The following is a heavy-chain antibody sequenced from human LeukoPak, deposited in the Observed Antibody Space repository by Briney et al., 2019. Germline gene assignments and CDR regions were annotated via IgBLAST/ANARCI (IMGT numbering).Heavy chain of an antibody. CDR2: TYYRSKWYN. J-gene: IGHJ6*04. CDR1: GDSVSSNSAA. V-gene: IGHV6-1*01. Sequence: SQTLSLTCAISGDSVSSNSAAWNWIRQSPSRGLEWLGRTYYRSKWYNDYAVSVKSRITINPDTSKNQFSLQLNSVTPEDTAVYYWARDEYSYGYGGYYYGMDVWGKGTTVTVSS. D-gene: IGHD5-18*01. CDR3: ARDEYSYGYGGYYYGMDV.